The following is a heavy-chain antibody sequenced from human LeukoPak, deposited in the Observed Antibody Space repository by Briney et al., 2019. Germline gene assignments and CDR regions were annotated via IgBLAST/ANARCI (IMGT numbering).Heavy chain of an antibody. J-gene: IGHJ4*02. V-gene: IGHV3-48*04. CDR1: GFTFSSYW. Sequence: GGSLRLSCAASGFTFSSYWMNWVRQAPGKGLEWVAYITSSSSAVYYADSVKGRFTISRDNAKNSVDLQMNSLRVDDTAVYYCARADADYWGQGTLVTVSA. CDR3: ARADADY. CDR2: ITSSSSAV.